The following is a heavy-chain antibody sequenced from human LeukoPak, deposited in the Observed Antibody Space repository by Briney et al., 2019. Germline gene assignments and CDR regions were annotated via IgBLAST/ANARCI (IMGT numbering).Heavy chain of an antibody. Sequence: PGRSLRPSCAASGFTFSSYGMHWVRQAPGKGLEWVAVISYDGSNKYYADSVKGRFTISRDNSKNTLYLQMNSLRAEDTAVYYCARGDFTMIVVVISAFDIWGQGTMVTVSS. D-gene: IGHD3-22*01. J-gene: IGHJ3*02. CDR3: ARGDFTMIVVVISAFDI. V-gene: IGHV3-30*03. CDR2: ISYDGSNK. CDR1: GFTFSSYG.